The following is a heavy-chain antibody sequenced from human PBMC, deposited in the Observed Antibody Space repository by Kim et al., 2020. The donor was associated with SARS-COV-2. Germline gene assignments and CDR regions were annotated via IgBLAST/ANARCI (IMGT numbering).Heavy chain of an antibody. D-gene: IGHD1-7*01. CDR3: ARVYVPRNFPEWIGGHSGAFDI. J-gene: IGHJ3*02. CDR2: IYYSGST. Sequence: SETLSLTCTVSGGSISSSSYYWGWIRQPPGKGLEWIGSIYYSGSTYYNPSLKSRVTISVDTSKNQFSLKLSSVTAADTAVYYCARVYVPRNFPEWIGGHSGAFDIWGQGTMVTVSS. V-gene: IGHV4-39*01. CDR1: GGSISSSSYY.